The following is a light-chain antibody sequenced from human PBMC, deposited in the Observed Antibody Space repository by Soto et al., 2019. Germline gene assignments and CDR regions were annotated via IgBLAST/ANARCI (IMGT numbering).Light chain of an antibody. V-gene: IGLV2-14*01. CDR3: SSYTSSSTVI. J-gene: IGLJ2*01. Sequence: QSALTQPASVSGSPGQSIAISCTGSSSDVGGYNYVSWYQQHSGKAPKLMIYDVSNRPSRVSDRFSGSKSGNTASLTISGLQAEDEAEYYCSSYTSSSTVIFGGGTKLTVL. CDR1: SSDVGGYNY. CDR2: DVS.